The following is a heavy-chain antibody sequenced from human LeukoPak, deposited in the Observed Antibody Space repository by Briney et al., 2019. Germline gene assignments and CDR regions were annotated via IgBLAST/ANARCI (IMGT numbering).Heavy chain of an antibody. V-gene: IGHV3-30*02. D-gene: IGHD2-15*01. Sequence: GGSLRLSCAASGFTFSSYGMHWVRRAPGKGLEWVAFIRYDEIDKYYADSVKGRFTISRDNSKNTLYLQMNSLRIEDTAVYYCAKDCCSGASPYHMDVWGKGTTVTVSS. CDR1: GFTFSSYG. J-gene: IGHJ6*03. CDR2: IRYDEIDK. CDR3: AKDCCSGASPYHMDV.